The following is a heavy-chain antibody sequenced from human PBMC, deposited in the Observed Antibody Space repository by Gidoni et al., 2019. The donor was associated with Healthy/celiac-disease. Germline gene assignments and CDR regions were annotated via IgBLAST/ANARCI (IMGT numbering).Heavy chain of an antibody. J-gene: IGHJ3*02. D-gene: IGHD3-22*01. CDR2: IKSKTDGGTT. CDR3: TTNGSTTMIVVVYAFDI. Sequence: EVQLVESGGGLVKPGGSLRLSCAASGFTFSNAWMSWVRQAPGKGLEWVGRIKSKTDGGTTDYAAPVKGRFTISRDDSKNTLYLQMNSLKTEDTAVYYCTTNGSTTMIVVVYAFDIWGQGTMVTVSS. V-gene: IGHV3-15*01. CDR1: GFTFSNAW.